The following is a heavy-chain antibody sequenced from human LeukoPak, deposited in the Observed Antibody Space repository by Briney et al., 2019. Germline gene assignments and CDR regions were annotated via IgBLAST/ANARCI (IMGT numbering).Heavy chain of an antibody. V-gene: IGHV3-21*01. CDR3: ARRGSSPGGDFDY. Sequence: GGSLRLSCAASGFTFSSYSMNWVRQAPGKGLEWVSSISSSSSYIYYADSVKGRFTISRDNAKNSLYLQMNSLRAEDTAVYYCARRGSSPGGDFDYWGQGTLVTVSS. CDR2: ISSSSSYI. CDR1: GFTFSSYS. J-gene: IGHJ4*02. D-gene: IGHD3-16*01.